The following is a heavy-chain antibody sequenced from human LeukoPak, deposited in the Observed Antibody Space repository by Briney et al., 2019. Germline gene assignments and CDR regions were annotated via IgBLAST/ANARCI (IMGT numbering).Heavy chain of an antibody. CDR2: IGTTGDT. CDR1: GFIFSDFD. J-gene: IGHJ4*02. V-gene: IGHV3-13*04. CDR3: ARAHFSSGWPLFDY. Sequence: GGSLRLSCAASGFIFSDFDMHWVRQVTGKGLEWVSAIGTTGDTYYPGSVKGRFTISRENAKNSLYLQMNSLRAGDSAVYYCARAHFSSGWPLFDYWGQGTLVTVSS. D-gene: IGHD6-19*01.